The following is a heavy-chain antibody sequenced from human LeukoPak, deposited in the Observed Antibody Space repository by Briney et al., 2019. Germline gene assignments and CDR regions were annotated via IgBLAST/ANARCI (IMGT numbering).Heavy chain of an antibody. CDR2: IRSKAYGGTT. Sequence: RSLSLSSTLSAPTLGAYATSWVRQAPGKGLEWVGFIRSKAYGGTTEYAASVKGRFTISRDDSRRIVYLQMNSLKTEDTAVYCCTRKRGGSDVFHYWGQGTLVTVSS. D-gene: IGHD3-16*01. CDR1: APTLGAYA. J-gene: IGHJ4*02. V-gene: IGHV3-49*04. CDR3: TRKRGGSDVFHY.